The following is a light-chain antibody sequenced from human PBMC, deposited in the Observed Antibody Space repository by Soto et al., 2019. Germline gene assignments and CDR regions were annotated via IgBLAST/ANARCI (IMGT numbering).Light chain of an antibody. Sequence: QSVLTQPASVSGSPGQSITISCTGTSSDIGSYDLVSWYQQHPGTAPKLIIYEVTKRPSGVSTRFSGSKSGNTASLTISGLQAVDEADYYCAAWDDSLNILYVFGTGTKVTVL. J-gene: IGLJ1*01. CDR1: SSDIGSYDL. CDR3: AAWDDSLNILYV. V-gene: IGLV2-23*02. CDR2: EVT.